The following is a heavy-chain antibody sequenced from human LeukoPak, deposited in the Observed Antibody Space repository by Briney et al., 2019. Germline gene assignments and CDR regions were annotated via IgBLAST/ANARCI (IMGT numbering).Heavy chain of an antibody. CDR2: ISSSSSYI. J-gene: IGHJ4*02. CDR3: ARTALWIQLWQTGFFDY. D-gene: IGHD5-18*01. CDR1: GFTFSSYS. V-gene: IGHV3-21*01. Sequence: GGSLRLSCAASGFTFSSYSMNWVRQAPGKGLEWVSSISSSSSYIYYADSMKGRFTISRDNAKNSLYLQMNSLRAEDTAVYYCARTALWIQLWQTGFFDYWGQGTLVTVSS.